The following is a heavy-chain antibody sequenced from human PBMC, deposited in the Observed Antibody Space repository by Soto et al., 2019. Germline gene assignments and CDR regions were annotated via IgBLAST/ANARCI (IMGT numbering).Heavy chain of an antibody. CDR3: VSITMVRGVIGGGY. CDR1: GFTFSSYS. CDR2: ISSGSSTI. D-gene: IGHD3-10*01. J-gene: IGHJ4*02. Sequence: EVQLVESGGGLVQPGGSLRLSCAASGFTFSSYSMNWVRQAPGTGLEWVSSISSGSSTIYYADSVKGRFTISRDNAKKSLDLQMNSMRDEDTAVYYCVSITMVRGVIGGGYWGQGTLVTVSS. V-gene: IGHV3-48*02.